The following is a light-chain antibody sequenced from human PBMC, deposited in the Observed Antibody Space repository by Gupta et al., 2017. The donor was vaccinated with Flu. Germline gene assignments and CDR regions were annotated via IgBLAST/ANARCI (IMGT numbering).Light chain of an antibody. Sequence: DIVMIQSPDSLAVSLGERATINCKSSQSVLYTSNNTISLAWYQLKSGQPPKLLIYWASTRESGVPDRFSGSGSGTDFTLTISSLQAEDVAIYYCQQYYATPYTFGQGTKLEIK. CDR3: QQYYATPYT. CDR1: QSVLYTSNNTIS. V-gene: IGKV4-1*01. CDR2: WAS. J-gene: IGKJ2*01.